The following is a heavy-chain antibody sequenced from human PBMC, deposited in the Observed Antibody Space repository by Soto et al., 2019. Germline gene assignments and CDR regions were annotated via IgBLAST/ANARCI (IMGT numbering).Heavy chain of an antibody. D-gene: IGHD3-3*01. V-gene: IGHV2-5*01. CDR1: GFSLSTSGVG. CDR2: IYWNDDK. CDR3: AHRPYDLYSFDD. Sequence: SGPTLVNPTQTLTLTCTFSGFSLSTSGVGVGWIRQPPEKALEWLALIYWNDDKRYSPSLKSRLTITKDTSKNQVVLTMTNMDPVDTATYYCAHRPYDLYSFDDWGQGTLVTVSS. J-gene: IGHJ4*02.